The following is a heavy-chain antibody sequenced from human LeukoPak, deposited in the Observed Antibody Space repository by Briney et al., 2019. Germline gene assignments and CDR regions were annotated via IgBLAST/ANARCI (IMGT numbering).Heavy chain of an antibody. CDR3: AREDYGDYVRSYYYCYGMDV. CDR2: ISSSSSTI. Sequence: GGSLRLSCAASGFTFSSYSMNWVRQAPGKGLEWVSYISSSSSTIYYADSVKGRFTISRDNAKNPLYLQMNSLRAEDTAVYYCAREDYGDYVRSYYYCYGMDVWGQGTTVTVSS. J-gene: IGHJ6*02. CDR1: GFTFSSYS. D-gene: IGHD4-17*01. V-gene: IGHV3-48*04.